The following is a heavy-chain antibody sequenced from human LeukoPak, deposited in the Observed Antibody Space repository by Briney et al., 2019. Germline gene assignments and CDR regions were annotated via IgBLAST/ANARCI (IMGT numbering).Heavy chain of an antibody. CDR3: AVRTTAAAGIRFGMDV. Sequence: GSLRLSCAASGFTFSSYSMNWVRQAPGQGLEWVSSISSSMSYKYYADSVKGRFTISRDNAKNSLYQQMNSLRAEDTPVYYCAVRTTAAAGIRFGMDVWGQGTTVTVSS. CDR2: ISSSMSYK. V-gene: IGHV3-21*01. J-gene: IGHJ6*02. CDR1: GFTFSSYS. D-gene: IGHD6-13*01.